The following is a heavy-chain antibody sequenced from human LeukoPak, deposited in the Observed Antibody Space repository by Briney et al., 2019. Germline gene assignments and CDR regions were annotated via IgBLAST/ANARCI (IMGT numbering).Heavy chain of an antibody. CDR1: GGPINTYY. D-gene: IGHD2-15*01. CDR3: AREIRSCVGGTCYLFFDY. V-gene: IGHV4-4*07. CDR2: INTSRST. J-gene: IGHJ4*02. Sequence: SETLSLTCTVSGGPINTYYWSWLRQPAGKGLEWIGRINTSRSTKKPSLTSRVTMSLDTSRNQFFLKLNSVTAADTAVYYCAREIRSCVGGTCYLFFDYWGQGTLVTVSS.